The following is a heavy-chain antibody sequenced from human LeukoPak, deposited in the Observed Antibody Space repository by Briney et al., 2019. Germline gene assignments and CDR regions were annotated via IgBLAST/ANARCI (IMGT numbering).Heavy chain of an antibody. V-gene: IGHV3-53*01. J-gene: IGHJ6*04. CDR3: ARAGGGD. D-gene: IGHD3-16*01. CDR2: LYSGGSP. CDR1: GFTVSSNY. Sequence: PGGSLRVSCAAYGFTVSSNYTSWVRQAPGKGLEWVSVLYSGGSPYSGDSVKGRFTLSRDNSKDTPYLQMNSLRPGDTGVYYCARAGGGDWGKGTTVIVSS.